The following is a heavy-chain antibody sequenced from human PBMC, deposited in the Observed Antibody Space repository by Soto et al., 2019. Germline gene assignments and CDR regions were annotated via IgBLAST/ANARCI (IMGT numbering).Heavy chain of an antibody. CDR1: GFTFSSYS. V-gene: IGHV3-21*01. D-gene: IGHD6-19*01. Sequence: GGSLRLSCAASGFTFSSYSMNWVRQAPGKGLEWVSSISSSSSYIYYADSVKGRFTISRDNAKNSLYLQMNSLRAEDTAVYYCARAAYSSGWLDYWGQGTLVTVSS. J-gene: IGHJ4*02. CDR3: ARAAYSSGWLDY. CDR2: ISSSSSYI.